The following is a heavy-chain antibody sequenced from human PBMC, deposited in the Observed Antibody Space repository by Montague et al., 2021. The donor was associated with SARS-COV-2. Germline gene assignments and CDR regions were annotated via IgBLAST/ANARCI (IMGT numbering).Heavy chain of an antibody. CDR3: ARLGNGTLEFDH. Sequence: TLSLTCTVSGASISTGSYYWSWIRQPAGKGLEWIGRIRTTGHTDYNDSLESRVFISVDTSTNQFSLSLTSVTAADTAVYFCARLGNGTLEFDHWGQGTLVTVSS. D-gene: IGHD1-1*01. J-gene: IGHJ4*02. CDR1: GASISTGSYY. CDR2: IRTTGHT. V-gene: IGHV4-61*02.